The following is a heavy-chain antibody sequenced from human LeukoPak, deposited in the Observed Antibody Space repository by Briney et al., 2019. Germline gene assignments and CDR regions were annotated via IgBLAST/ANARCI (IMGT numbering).Heavy chain of an antibody. CDR3: TRDGIGSTTFDY. CDR2: IIPILGIA. D-gene: IGHD3-10*01. CDR1: GGTFSSYA. Sequence: GASVRVSCTASGGTFSSYAMSWVRQAPGQGLEWMGRIIPILGIANYAETVKGRVTITADKATSTAYMEMSSLRAEDTAVYYCTRDGIGSTTFDYWGQGTLVTVSS. J-gene: IGHJ4*02. V-gene: IGHV1-69*04.